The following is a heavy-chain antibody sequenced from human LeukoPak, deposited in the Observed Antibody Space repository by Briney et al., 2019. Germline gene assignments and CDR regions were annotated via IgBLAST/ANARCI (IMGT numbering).Heavy chain of an antibody. CDR2: ISAYNGNT. Sequence: ASVKVSCKASGYTFTSYGISWVRQAPGQGLEWMGWISAYNGNTNYAQKLQGRVTITRDMSTSTAYMELSSLRSEDTAVYYCAAVFLAAVAGTNAFDIWGQGTMVTVSS. CDR3: AAVFLAAVAGTNAFDI. CDR1: GYTFTSYG. J-gene: IGHJ3*02. V-gene: IGHV1-18*01. D-gene: IGHD6-19*01.